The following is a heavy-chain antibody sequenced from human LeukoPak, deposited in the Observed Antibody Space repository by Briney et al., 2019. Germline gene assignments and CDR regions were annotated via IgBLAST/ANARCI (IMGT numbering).Heavy chain of an antibody. V-gene: IGHV1-69*13. D-gene: IGHD2-2*01. Sequence: SVKVSCKTSGGTFSSYAISWVRQAPGQGLEWMGGIIPIFNTTNYAQKFQARVTITADASTTTAYMELSSLRSEDTAVYYCATGYCTTSSCYPPCGYWGQGTLVSVSS. J-gene: IGHJ4*02. CDR2: IIPIFNTT. CDR1: GGTFSSYA. CDR3: ATGYCTTSSCYPPCGY.